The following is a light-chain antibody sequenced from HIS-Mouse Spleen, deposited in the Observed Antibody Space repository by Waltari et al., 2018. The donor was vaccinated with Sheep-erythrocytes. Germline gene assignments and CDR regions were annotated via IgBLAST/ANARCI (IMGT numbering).Light chain of an antibody. CDR1: SSDVGGYNY. CDR2: DVS. V-gene: IGLV2-11*01. Sequence: QSALTQPRSVSGSPGQSVTISCTGTSSDVGGYNYVSWYQQHPGKAPKLMIYDVSKRPSGVPDRFSGSKSGNTASLTISGLQAEDEADYYCSSYTSSSTWVFGGGTK. CDR3: SSYTSSSTWV. J-gene: IGLJ3*02.